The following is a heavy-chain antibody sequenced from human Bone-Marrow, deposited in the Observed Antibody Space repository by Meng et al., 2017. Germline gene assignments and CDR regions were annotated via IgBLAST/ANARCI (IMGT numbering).Heavy chain of an antibody. D-gene: IGHD6-19*01. J-gene: IGHJ4*02. CDR3: AIGPGYSSGWYGNSFDH. CDR2: IYYSGST. V-gene: IGHV4-59*01. Sequence: SETLSLTCTVSGGSISSYYWSWIRQPPGKGLEWIGYIYYSGSTNYNPSLKSRVTISVDTSKNQFSLKLSSVTAADTAVYYCAIGPGYSSGWYGNSFDHWGQGTLVTVSS. CDR1: GGSISSYY.